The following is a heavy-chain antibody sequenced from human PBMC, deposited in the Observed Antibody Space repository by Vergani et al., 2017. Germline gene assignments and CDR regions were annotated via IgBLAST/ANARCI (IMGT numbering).Heavy chain of an antibody. J-gene: IGHJ4*02. D-gene: IGHD1-26*01. CDR3: VRDPWESGGPYSGC. Sequence: QVQLQQSGPGLVKPSQTLSLTCAISGDCVSSNSAAWNWIRQSPSRGLEWLGRTYYRSKWYNGYAVSVKSRITINPDTSKNQFSLRVNSVTAADTAVYYCVRDPWESGGPYSGCWGRGTLVSVSS. CDR2: TYYRSKWYN. CDR1: GDCVSSNSAA. V-gene: IGHV6-1*01.